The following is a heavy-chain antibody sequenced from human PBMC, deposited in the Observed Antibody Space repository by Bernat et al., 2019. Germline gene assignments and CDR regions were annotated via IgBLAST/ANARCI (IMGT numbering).Heavy chain of an antibody. V-gene: IGHV1-69*02. D-gene: IGHD4-23*01. CDR1: GGTFSSYT. J-gene: IGHJ4*02. CDR3: ARVAHGGNDVY. CDR2: IIPILGIA. Sequence: QVQLVQSGAEVKKPGSSVKVSCKASGGTFSSYTISWVRQAPGQGLEWMGRIIPILGIANYEQKFQGRVTITADKSTSTAYMELSSLRSEDTAVYYCARVAHGGNDVYWGQGTLVTVSS.